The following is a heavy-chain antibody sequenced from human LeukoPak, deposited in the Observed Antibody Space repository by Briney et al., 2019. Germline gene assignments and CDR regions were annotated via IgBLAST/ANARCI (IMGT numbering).Heavy chain of an antibody. CDR1: GFTFNTYS. D-gene: IGHD3/OR15-3a*01. CDR3: ARSSGTGGPYYFDF. Sequence: GGSLRLSCAASGFTFNTYSMNWVRQAPGKGLEWVSSISGLSTYIYYPDSMRGRFTISRDNARNSLFLQLSSLRAEDTAVYFCARSSGTGGPYYFDFWGQGSLVTVSS. J-gene: IGHJ4*02. CDR2: ISGLSTYI. V-gene: IGHV3-21*04.